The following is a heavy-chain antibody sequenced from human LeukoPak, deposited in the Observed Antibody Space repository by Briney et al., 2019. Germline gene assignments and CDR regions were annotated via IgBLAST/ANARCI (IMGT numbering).Heavy chain of an antibody. J-gene: IGHJ4*02. D-gene: IGHD6-13*01. CDR1: GFTFSSFA. Sequence: PGGSLRLSCAASGFTFSSFAMHWVRQAPGKGVEWVAVISYGGSKKYYADSVKGLFTISRDNSKNTLYLQTNSLRTEDTAIYYCARVSGAAAATGGYFDYWGQGTLVTVSS. CDR2: ISYGGSKK. V-gene: IGHV3-30*04. CDR3: ARVSGAAAATGGYFDY.